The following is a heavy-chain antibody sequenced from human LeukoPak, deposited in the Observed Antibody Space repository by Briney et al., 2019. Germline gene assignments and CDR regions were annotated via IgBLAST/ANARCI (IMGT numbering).Heavy chain of an antibody. V-gene: IGHV1-24*01. Sequence: ASVKVSCKVSGYTLTELSMHWVRQAPGKGLEWMGGFDPEDGETIYAQKFQGRVTMTEDTSTDTAYMELSSLRSEDTAVYYCALGGSYYGRDAFDIWGQGTMVTVSS. D-gene: IGHD1-26*01. CDR2: FDPEDGET. CDR3: ALGGSYYGRDAFDI. J-gene: IGHJ3*02. CDR1: GYTLTELS.